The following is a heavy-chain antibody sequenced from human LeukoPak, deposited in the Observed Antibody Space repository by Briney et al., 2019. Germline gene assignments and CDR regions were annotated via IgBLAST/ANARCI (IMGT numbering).Heavy chain of an antibody. CDR2: IIPIFGTA. Sequence: SVKVSCKASGGTFSSYAISWVRQAPGQGLEWMGGIIPIFGTANYAQKFQGRVTITVDESTSTAYMELSSLRSEDTAVYYCARDPVFGDDILTGYYTGVVGYWGQGTLVTVSS. V-gene: IGHV1-69*13. D-gene: IGHD3-9*01. CDR3: ARDPVFGDDILTGYYTGVVGY. CDR1: GGTFSSYA. J-gene: IGHJ4*02.